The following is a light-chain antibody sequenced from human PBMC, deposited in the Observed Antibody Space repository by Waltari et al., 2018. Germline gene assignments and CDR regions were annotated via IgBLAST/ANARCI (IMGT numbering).Light chain of an antibody. V-gene: IGLV2-11*01. J-gene: IGLJ3*02. CDR3: CSYAGGYTFWV. Sequence: QSALTQPRPVSGSPGQSVTVSCTGTSSDVGGYNYVSWYQQHPGKAPKLMIYAVSKRPSGVPDRFSGSKSGNTASLTISGLQAEDEADYYCCSYAGGYTFWVFGGGTKLTVL. CDR2: AVS. CDR1: SSDVGGYNY.